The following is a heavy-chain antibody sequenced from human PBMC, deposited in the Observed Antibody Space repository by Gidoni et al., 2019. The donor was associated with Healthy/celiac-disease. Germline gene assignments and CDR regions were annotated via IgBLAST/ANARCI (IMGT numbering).Heavy chain of an antibody. CDR3: ARDGIVVVVAATSLSYYYYGMDV. CDR1: GGSFSGYY. Sequence: QVQLQQWGAGLLKPSETLSLTCAVYGGSFSGYYWSWIRQPPGKGLEWIGEINHSGSTNYNPSLKGRVTISVDTSKNQFSLKLSSVTAADTAVYYCARDGIVVVVAATSLSYYYYGMDVWGQGTTVTVSS. J-gene: IGHJ6*02. V-gene: IGHV4-34*01. CDR2: INHSGST. D-gene: IGHD2-15*01.